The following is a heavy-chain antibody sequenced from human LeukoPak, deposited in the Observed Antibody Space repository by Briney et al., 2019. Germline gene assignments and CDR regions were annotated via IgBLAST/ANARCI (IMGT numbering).Heavy chain of an antibody. CDR2: IKQDGSEK. V-gene: IGHV3-7*01. J-gene: IGHJ4*02. CDR1: GFTFSSYW. D-gene: IGHD3-10*01. CDR3: ATFGELFYYFDY. Sequence: GGSLRLSCAASGFTFSSYWMSWVRQAPGKGLEWVANIKQDGSEKYYVDSVKGRFPISRDNAKNSLYLQMNSLRAEDTAVYYCATFGELFYYFDYWGQGTLVTVSS.